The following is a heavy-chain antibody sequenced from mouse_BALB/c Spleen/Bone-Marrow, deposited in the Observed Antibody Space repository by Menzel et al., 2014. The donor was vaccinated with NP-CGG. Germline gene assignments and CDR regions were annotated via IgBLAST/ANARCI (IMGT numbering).Heavy chain of an antibody. J-gene: IGHJ1*01. V-gene: IGHV1-14*01. CDR3: TRSLYGFDWYFDV. Sequence: EVNLVESGPELVKPGASVKTSCKASGYTFTSYVMHWVKQKPGQGLEWIGNINPYNDGTKYNEKFKGKATLTSDKFSSTAYMELGSLTSEDSAVYYCTRSLYGFDWYFDVWGAGTTVAVFS. CDR2: INPYNDGT. D-gene: IGHD2-2*01. CDR1: GYTFTSYV.